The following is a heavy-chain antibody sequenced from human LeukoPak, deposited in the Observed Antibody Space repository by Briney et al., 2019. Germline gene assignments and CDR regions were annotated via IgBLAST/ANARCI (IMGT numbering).Heavy chain of an antibody. V-gene: IGHV3-23*01. CDR3: AKDRGDGYNAY. CDR2: ISGSGGST. Sequence: GGSLRLSCAASGFTFSNYAMSWVRQAPGKGLEWVSAISGSGGSTYYADSVKGRFTISRDNSKNTLYLQMNSLRAEDTAVYYCAKDRGDGYNAYWGQGTLVTVSS. D-gene: IGHD5-24*01. CDR1: GFTFSNYA. J-gene: IGHJ4*02.